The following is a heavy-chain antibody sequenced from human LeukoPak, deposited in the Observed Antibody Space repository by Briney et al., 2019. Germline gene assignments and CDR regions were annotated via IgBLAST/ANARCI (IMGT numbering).Heavy chain of an antibody. J-gene: IGHJ6*02. CDR2: SNAGNGNT. CDR3: ARILVPDFWSGYPSIYYYYGMDV. CDR1: GYTFTSYA. D-gene: IGHD3-3*01. Sequence: GASVKVSCKASGYTFTSYAMHWVRQAPGQRLEWMGWSNAGNGNTKYSQEFQGRVTMTRNTSISTAYMELSSLRSEDTAVYYCARILVPDFWSGYPSIYYYYGMDVWGQGTTVTVSS. V-gene: IGHV1-3*02.